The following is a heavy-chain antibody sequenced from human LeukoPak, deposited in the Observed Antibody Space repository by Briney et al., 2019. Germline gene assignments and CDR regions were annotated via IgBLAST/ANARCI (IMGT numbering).Heavy chain of an antibody. CDR2: IYQSGSGSS. CDR1: GGSLISSNYY. CDR3: ASTLRFLPYRRFDY. Sequence: SETLSLTCSVSGGSLISSNYYWGWIRQPPGKGLEWIGSIYQSGSGSSYYNPSLKSRVTISGDTSKNQFSLRLNSVTATDTAVYYCASTLRFLPYRRFDYWGQGILVTVPS. J-gene: IGHJ4*02. D-gene: IGHD3-3*01. V-gene: IGHV4-39*01.